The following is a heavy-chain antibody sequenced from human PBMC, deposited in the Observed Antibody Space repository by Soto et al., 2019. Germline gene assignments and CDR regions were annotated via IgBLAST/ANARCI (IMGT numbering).Heavy chain of an antibody. CDR1: GFTFSSYA. CDR2: ISGSGGST. J-gene: IGHJ6*02. Sequence: GGSLRLSCAASGFTFSSYAMSWVRQAPGKGLEWVSAISGSGGSTYYADSVKGRFTISRDNSKNTLYLQMNSLRAEDTAVYYCAKSVIRDYYYYGMDVWGQGTTVTVSS. D-gene: IGHD2-21*01. CDR3: AKSVIRDYYYYGMDV. V-gene: IGHV3-23*01.